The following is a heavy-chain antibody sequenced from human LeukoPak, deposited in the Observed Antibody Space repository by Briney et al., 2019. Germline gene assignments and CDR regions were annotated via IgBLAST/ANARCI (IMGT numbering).Heavy chain of an antibody. J-gene: IGHJ4*02. D-gene: IGHD3-10*01. CDR2: INPNSGGT. V-gene: IGHV1-2*02. CDR1: GYTFTGYY. CDR3: ARGAQAWFGELPDY. Sequence: ASVKVSCKASGYTFTGYYMHWVRQAPGQGLEWMGWINPNSGGTNYAQKFQGRVTMTRDTSISTAYMELSRLRSDDTAVYYCARGAQAWFGELPDYWGQGTLVTVSS.